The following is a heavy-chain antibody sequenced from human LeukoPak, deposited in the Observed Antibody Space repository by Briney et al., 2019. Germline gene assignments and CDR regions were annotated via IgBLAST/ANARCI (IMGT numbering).Heavy chain of an antibody. CDR3: ARRDSSGWYTNYFDY. D-gene: IGHD6-19*01. J-gene: IGHJ4*02. Sequence: GESLKISCKGSGYSFTSYWIGWVRQMPGKGLEWMGIIYPGDSDTRYSPSFQGQVTISAAKSISTAYLQWSSLKASDTAMYYCARRDSSGWYTNYFDYWGQGTLVTVSS. CDR2: IYPGDSDT. CDR1: GYSFTSYW. V-gene: IGHV5-51*01.